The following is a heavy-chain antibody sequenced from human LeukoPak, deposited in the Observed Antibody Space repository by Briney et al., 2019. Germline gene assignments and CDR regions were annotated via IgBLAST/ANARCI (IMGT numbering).Heavy chain of an antibody. V-gene: IGHV3-23*01. Sequence: GSLRLSFAASGFTFSGYAMSWVRQAPGKGLEWVSTFGGGGGSTYYADSVKGRFTISRDNSKNTLYLQMNSLRAEDTAIYYCAKDKTPVSGWYGGIDYWGQGTLVTVSS. D-gene: IGHD6-19*01. J-gene: IGHJ4*02. CDR2: FGGGGGST. CDR1: GFTFSGYA. CDR3: AKDKTPVSGWYGGIDY.